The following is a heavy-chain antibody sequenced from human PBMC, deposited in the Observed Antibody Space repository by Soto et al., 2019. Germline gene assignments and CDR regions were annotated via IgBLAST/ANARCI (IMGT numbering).Heavy chain of an antibody. D-gene: IGHD3-9*01. CDR2: ISGGGGGT. CDR1: EFTFNGYA. CDR3: AKGSHYDILTAYHAFDY. J-gene: IGHJ4*02. V-gene: IGHV3-23*01. Sequence: PGGSLRLSCAASEFTFNGYAMNWVRQATGKGLEWVSSISGGGGGTYYADSVKGRLTISRDNSKNTLYLQMNSLRAEDTALYYCAKGSHYDILTAYHAFDYWGPGTLVTVSS.